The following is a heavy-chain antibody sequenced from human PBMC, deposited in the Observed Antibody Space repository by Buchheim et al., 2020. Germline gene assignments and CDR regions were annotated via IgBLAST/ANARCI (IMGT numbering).Heavy chain of an antibody. CDR1: GFTFRKYA. Sequence: EVQLLESGGGLVQPGGSLRLSCGASGFTFRKYAMSWVRQAPGKGLEWVSGLSGSGGDTYYADSVKGRFTISRDNSKNTLFLQMNSLRADDTAIYYCAIGGRFTKFDYWGQGTL. CDR2: LSGSGGDT. CDR3: AIGGRFTKFDY. V-gene: IGHV3-23*01. J-gene: IGHJ4*02.